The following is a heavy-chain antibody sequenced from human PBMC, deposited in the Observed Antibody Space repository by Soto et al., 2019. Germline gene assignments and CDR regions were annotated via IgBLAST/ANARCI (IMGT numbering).Heavy chain of an antibody. CDR2: IIASSGNT. CDR1: GGTFSSYT. D-gene: IGHD6-13*01. V-gene: IGHV1-69*02. CDR3: AAGSSSSWYLGYFDYYYYGMDV. J-gene: IGHJ6*02. Sequence: ASVKVSCKASGGTFSSYTISWVRQAPGQGLEWMGRIIASSGNTNYAQKFQERVTITRDMSTSTAYMELSSLRSEDTAVYYCAAGSSSSWYLGYFDYYYYGMDVWGQGTTVTVSS.